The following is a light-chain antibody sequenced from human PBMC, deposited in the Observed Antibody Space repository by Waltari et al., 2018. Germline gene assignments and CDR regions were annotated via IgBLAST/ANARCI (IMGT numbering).Light chain of an antibody. J-gene: IGLJ1*01. V-gene: IGLV3-21*02. Sequence: SYVLTQPPSVSVAPGQTARMTCDGKKIGGKNVHWYQQKPGQAPVLVVYDDGDRPSGIPERFSGSNSGNTATLTISRVDAGDEADYYCQVWDSGSDHYVFGTVTKVTVL. CDR1: KIGGKN. CDR2: DDG. CDR3: QVWDSGSDHYV.